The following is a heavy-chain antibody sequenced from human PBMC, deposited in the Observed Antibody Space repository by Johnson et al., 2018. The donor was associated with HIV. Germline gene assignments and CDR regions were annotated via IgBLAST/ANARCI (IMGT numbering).Heavy chain of an antibody. V-gene: IGHV3-23*04. Sequence: VHLVQSAGGVVPPGRSLRLSCAASGFTFSPYRMHWVRQSTGKWLEWVSAISGSGGSTSYADSVTVRFTLSRDNSKNTLYLQRNSLRAEDTAVYYCARASVSSPRYSSSSEDACDIWGQGTMVTVSS. J-gene: IGHJ3*02. CDR3: ARASVSSPRYSSSSEDACDI. CDR2: ISGSGGST. D-gene: IGHD6-6*01. CDR1: GFTFSPYR.